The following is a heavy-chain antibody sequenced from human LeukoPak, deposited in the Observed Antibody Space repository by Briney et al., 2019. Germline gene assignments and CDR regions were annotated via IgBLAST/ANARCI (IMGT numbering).Heavy chain of an antibody. CDR3: ARGTPDY. D-gene: IGHD1-1*01. Sequence: GGSLRLSCAAYGFTFRSHWMHWVRQPPGKGLVWVSRISSDGSSTSYADSVKGRFTISRDNAKNSLYLQMNSLRAEDTAVYYCARGTPDYWGQGTLVTVSS. J-gene: IGHJ4*02. CDR2: ISSDGSST. V-gene: IGHV3-74*01. CDR1: GFTFRSHW.